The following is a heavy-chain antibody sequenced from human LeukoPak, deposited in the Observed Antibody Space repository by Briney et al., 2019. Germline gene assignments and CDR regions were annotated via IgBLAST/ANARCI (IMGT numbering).Heavy chain of an antibody. J-gene: IGHJ4*02. CDR3: ARRGEAMDPFDY. CDR2: IYPGDPDT. V-gene: IGHV5-51*01. D-gene: IGHD5-18*01. Sequence: SGESLKISCKDSGYSFTSYWIGWVRQMPGKGLEWMGIIYPGDPDTRYSPSFQGQVTISADKSINTAYLQWSSLKASDTAIYYCARRGEAMDPFDYWGQGTLVTVSS. CDR1: GYSFTSYW.